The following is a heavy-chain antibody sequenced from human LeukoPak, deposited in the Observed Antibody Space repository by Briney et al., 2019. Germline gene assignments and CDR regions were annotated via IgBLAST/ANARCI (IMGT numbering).Heavy chain of an antibody. CDR1: GGSVGSFS. J-gene: IGHJ5*02. Sequence: SETLSLTCIVSGGSVGSFSWSWIRQSPGKGLEWSGFIYYNGSTNYNPSLKSRVTISVDRSKSQFSLKLSSVTAADTALYYCARAVGYYGSGTSGEEWFDPWGQGTLVTVSS. D-gene: IGHD3-10*01. V-gene: IGHV4-59*08. CDR2: IYYNGST. CDR3: ARAVGYYGSGTSGEEWFDP.